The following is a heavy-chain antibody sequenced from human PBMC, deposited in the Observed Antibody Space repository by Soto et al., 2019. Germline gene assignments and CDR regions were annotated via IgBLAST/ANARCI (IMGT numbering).Heavy chain of an antibody. CDR1: GFTFSSYS. D-gene: IGHD2-21*02. J-gene: IGHJ3*02. V-gene: IGHV3-21*01. CDR2: ISSSSSYI. Sequence: GSLRLSCAASGFTFSSYSMNWVRQAPGKGLEWVSSISSSSSYIYYADSVKGRFTISRDNAKNSLYLQMNSLRAEDTAVYYCARGVVVTAYDAFDIWGQGTMVTVSS. CDR3: ARGVVVTAYDAFDI.